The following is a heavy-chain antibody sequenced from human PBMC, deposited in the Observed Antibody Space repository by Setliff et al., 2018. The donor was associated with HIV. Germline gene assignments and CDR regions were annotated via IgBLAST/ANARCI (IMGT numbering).Heavy chain of an antibody. Sequence: RWSLSLSCAASGFTFRSYWMYWVRQPPGKGLVWVSRINIDGGSTNYADSVKGRFTISRDNAKNTLYLQMNGLSAEDTAVYYCARDRFRGGVGTGLAEYWGQGTVVTVSS. J-gene: IGHJ4*02. CDR1: GFTFRSYW. D-gene: IGHD3-16*01. V-gene: IGHV3-74*01. CDR3: ARDRFRGGVGTGLAEY. CDR2: INIDGGST.